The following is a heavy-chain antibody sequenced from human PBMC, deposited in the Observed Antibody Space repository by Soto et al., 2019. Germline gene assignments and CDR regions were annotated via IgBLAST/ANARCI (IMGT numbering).Heavy chain of an antibody. CDR2: ISSSSSTI. V-gene: IGHV3-48*01. Sequence: GGSLRLSCAASGFTFSSYSMNWVRQAPGKGLEWVSYISSSSSTIYYADSVKGRFTISRDNAKNSLYLQMNSLRAEDTAVYYCAREYCSSTSRVNWFDPWGQGTLVTVSS. CDR1: GFTFSSYS. J-gene: IGHJ5*02. D-gene: IGHD2-2*01. CDR3: AREYCSSTSRVNWFDP.